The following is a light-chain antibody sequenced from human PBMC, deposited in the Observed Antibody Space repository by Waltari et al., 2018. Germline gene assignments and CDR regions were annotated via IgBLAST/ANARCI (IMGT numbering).Light chain of an antibody. Sequence: SYVMSQPPSVSVAPGETARITCAGDNFDGKSVHWSQQKPGQAPVVVIYYDSDRPSGIPERFSGSNSGDTATLTITRVEAGDEADYSCQVWETTSGHPTAVFGGGTKLTVL. CDR1: NFDGKS. CDR2: YDS. V-gene: IGLV3-21*01. CDR3: QVWETTSGHPTAV. J-gene: IGLJ2*01.